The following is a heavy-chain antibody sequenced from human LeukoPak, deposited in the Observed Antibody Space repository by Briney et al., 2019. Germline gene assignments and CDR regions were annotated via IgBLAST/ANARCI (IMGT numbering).Heavy chain of an antibody. J-gene: IGHJ4*02. Sequence: ASVKVSCKASGYTFTGYYMHSVRQAPGQGLEWMGWINPNSGGTNYAQKFQGRVTMTRDTSISTAYMELSRLRSDDTAVYYCARDSGYSYGYSVYWSQGTLVTVSS. CDR3: ARDSGYSYGYSVY. CDR2: INPNSGGT. D-gene: IGHD5-18*01. CDR1: GYTFTGYY. V-gene: IGHV1-2*02.